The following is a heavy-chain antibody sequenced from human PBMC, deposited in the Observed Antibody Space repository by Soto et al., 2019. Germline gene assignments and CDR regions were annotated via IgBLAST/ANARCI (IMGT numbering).Heavy chain of an antibody. CDR3: AGVRRVNWSDP. CDR1: GGSISSGGYY. D-gene: IGHD3-10*01. CDR2: IYSIGGT. J-gene: IGHJ5*02. V-gene: IGHV4-31*03. Sequence: QVQLQESGPGLVKPSQTLSLPCTVSGGSISSGGYYWSWIRQHPGKGLEGIGYIYSIGGTYSDPSLKSRVTISVDSSKDQLALKLSSVTAADTVVYYCAGVRRVNWSDPWGQGTLMTVSS.